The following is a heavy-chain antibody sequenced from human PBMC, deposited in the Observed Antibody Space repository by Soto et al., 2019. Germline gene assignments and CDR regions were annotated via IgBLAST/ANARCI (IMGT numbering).Heavy chain of an antibody. CDR1: GFTFSNAW. V-gene: IGHV3-15*01. J-gene: IGHJ6*03. D-gene: IGHD3-3*01. CDR2: IKSKTDGGTT. CDR3: TTFYPFLEWLLHPYYYYYYMDV. Sequence: PGGSLRLSCAASGFTFSNAWMSWVRQAPGKGLEWVGRIKSKTDGGTTDYAAPVKGRFTISRDDSKNTLYLQMNSLKTEDTAVYYCTTFYPFLEWLLHPYYYYYYMDVWGKGTTVTVSS.